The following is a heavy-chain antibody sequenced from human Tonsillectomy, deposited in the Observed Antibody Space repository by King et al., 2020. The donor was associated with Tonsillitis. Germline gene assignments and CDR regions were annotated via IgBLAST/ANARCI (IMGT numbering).Heavy chain of an antibody. V-gene: IGHV4-38-2*02. CDR3: AREGDYGDYVLDY. CDR1: GYSISSAYY. Sequence: VQLQESGPGLVKPSETLSLTCAVSGYSISSAYYWGWIRQPPGKGLEWIGIIYHSGSTYYNPSLKSRVTISVDSSKNQFSLHLSSVTAADTAVYYCAREGDYGDYVLDYWGQGTLVTVSS. D-gene: IGHD4-17*01. CDR2: IYHSGST. J-gene: IGHJ4*02.